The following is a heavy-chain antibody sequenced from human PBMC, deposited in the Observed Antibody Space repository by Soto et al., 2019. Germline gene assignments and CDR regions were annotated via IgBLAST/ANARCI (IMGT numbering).Heavy chain of an antibody. V-gene: IGHV4-30-2*01. CDR2: IDHSGST. Sequence: QLQLQESGSGLVKPSQTVSLTCAVSGGSIRSGGYSWSWIRQPPGKCLEWIGYIDHSGSTYYNPSRMSRVNISVDTSKNRPSLRVSSVTAADTAVYYCARDPSGSGPNFDYWGQGALVIVSS. CDR1: GGSIRSGGYS. D-gene: IGHD3-10*01. CDR3: ARDPSGSGPNFDY. J-gene: IGHJ4*02.